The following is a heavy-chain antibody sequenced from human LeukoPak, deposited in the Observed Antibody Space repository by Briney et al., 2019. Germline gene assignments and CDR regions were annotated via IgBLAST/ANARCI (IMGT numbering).Heavy chain of an antibody. V-gene: IGHV3-30*02. CDR3: AKKTIVGATVDAFDI. CDR2: IRYDGFNK. CDR1: GFTFSDYG. D-gene: IGHD1-26*01. J-gene: IGHJ3*02. Sequence: GGSLRLSCAASGFTFSDYGMHWVRQAPGKGLEWVASIRYDGFNKYYADSLKGRFTISKDNSKNTLYLQMNSLRAEDTAVYYCAKKTIVGATVDAFDIWGQGTMVIVSS.